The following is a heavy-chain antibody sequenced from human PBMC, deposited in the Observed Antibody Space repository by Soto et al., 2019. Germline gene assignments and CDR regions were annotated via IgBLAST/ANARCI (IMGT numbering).Heavy chain of an antibody. D-gene: IGHD3-10*01. CDR2: ISGSGGST. V-gene: IGHV3-23*01. J-gene: IGHJ4*02. CDR3: AKDKSYYYGSGSSNIFDY. Sequence: PGGSLRLSCAASGFTFSSFAMSWVRQAPGKGLEWVSGISGSGGSTYYADSVKGRFTISRDNSKNTLYLQMNSLRADDTAVYYCAKDKSYYYGSGSSNIFDYWGQGTLVTVSS. CDR1: GFTFSSFA.